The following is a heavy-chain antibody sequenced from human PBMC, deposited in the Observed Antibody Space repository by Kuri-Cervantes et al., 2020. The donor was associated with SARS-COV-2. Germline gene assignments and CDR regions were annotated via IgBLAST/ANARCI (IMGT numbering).Heavy chain of an antibody. J-gene: IGHJ6*02. V-gene: IGHV4-34*01. CDR2: INHSGST. Sequence: SETLSLTCAVYGGPFSGYYWSWIRQPPGKGLEWIGEINHSGSTNYNPSLKSRVTISVDTSKNQFSLKLSSVTAADTAVYYCARGVGAAVAGTLITIYYYGMDVWGQGTTVTVSS. CDR1: GGPFSGYY. CDR3: ARGVGAAVAGTLITIYYYGMDV. D-gene: IGHD6-19*01.